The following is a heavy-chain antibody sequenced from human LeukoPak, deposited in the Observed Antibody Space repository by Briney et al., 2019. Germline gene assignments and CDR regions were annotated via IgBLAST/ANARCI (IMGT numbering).Heavy chain of an antibody. J-gene: IGHJ6*03. Sequence: KPGGSLRLSCAASGFTFSSYSMNWVRQAPGKGLEWVSSISSSSSYIYYADSVKGRFTISRDNAKNSLYLQMNSLRAEDTAVYYCARGPVIVVVPAAITGYYYMDVWGKGTTVTVSS. CDR2: ISSSSSYI. CDR1: GFTFSSYS. CDR3: ARGPVIVVVPAAITGYYYMDV. D-gene: IGHD2-2*01. V-gene: IGHV3-21*01.